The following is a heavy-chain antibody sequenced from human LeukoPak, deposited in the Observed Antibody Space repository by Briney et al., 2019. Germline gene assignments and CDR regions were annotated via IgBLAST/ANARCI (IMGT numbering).Heavy chain of an antibody. Sequence: GGSLRLSCAASGFTVSSNYMSWVRQAPGKGLEWVSIIYSGGGTSYADTVKGRFTISRDNSKNTLCLQMNSLRAEDTAVYYCARDSLVRGVRYYFDYWGQGTLVTVSS. CDR2: IYSGGGT. CDR1: GFTVSSNY. CDR3: ARDSLVRGVRYYFDY. V-gene: IGHV3-53*01. J-gene: IGHJ4*02. D-gene: IGHD3-10*01.